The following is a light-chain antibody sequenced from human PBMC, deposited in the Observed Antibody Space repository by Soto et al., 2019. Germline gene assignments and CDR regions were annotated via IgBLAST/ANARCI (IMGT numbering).Light chain of an antibody. CDR3: AAWDDTLNGQV. Sequence: QSVLTQPPSASGTPGQRVSISCSGSRSNIGRNYVYWYQQLPGTAPKLLIKWNDDRPSGVPDRFSGSKSGTSVALAISGLRYEDEATYYCAAWDDTLNGQVFGGGTKVTVL. CDR2: WND. CDR1: RSNIGRNY. J-gene: IGLJ3*02. V-gene: IGLV1-47*01.